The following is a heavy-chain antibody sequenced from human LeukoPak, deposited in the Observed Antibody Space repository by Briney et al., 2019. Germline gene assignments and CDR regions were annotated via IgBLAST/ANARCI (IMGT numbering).Heavy chain of an antibody. J-gene: IGHJ4*02. CDR2: ISYDGSNK. D-gene: IGHD5-24*01. V-gene: IGHV3-30*04. CDR3: ARDPVGDGYTLVGYFDY. Sequence: GGSLRLSCAASGFTFSSYAMHWVRQAPGKGLEWVAVISYDGSNKYYADSVKGRFTISRDNSKNTLYLQMNSLRAEDTAVYYCARDPVGDGYTLVGYFDYWGQGTLVTASS. CDR1: GFTFSSYA.